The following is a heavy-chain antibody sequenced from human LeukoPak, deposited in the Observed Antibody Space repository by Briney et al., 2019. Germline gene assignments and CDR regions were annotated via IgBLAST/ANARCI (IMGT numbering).Heavy chain of an antibody. CDR1: GVSISSHD. D-gene: IGHD6-6*01. CDR3: AKGEYSRTSYYHYYMDV. CDR2: SHYSGDT. Sequence: SETLSLTCTVSGVSISSHDWSWIRQSPGKGLEWSGYSHYSGDTSYNPSLKDRVTISLDTSKNQFSLRLTSVTAADTAVYFCAKGEYSRTSYYHYYMDVWGKGTTVTVSS. V-gene: IGHV4-59*11. J-gene: IGHJ6*03.